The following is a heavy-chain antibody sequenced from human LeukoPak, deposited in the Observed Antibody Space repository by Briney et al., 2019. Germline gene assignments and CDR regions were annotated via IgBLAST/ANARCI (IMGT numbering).Heavy chain of an antibody. Sequence: GGSLRLSCAASGLSFSSFAMSWVRQGPARGLEWVSSIRGNGETFNADSVKGRFTLSSDISRNTVYFQLNNLRVEETSIYYCARASWVSSIDAVGWGQGTLVTASS. J-gene: IGHJ4*02. V-gene: IGHV3-23*01. CDR3: ARASWVSSIDAVG. D-gene: IGHD6-13*01. CDR1: GLSFSSFA. CDR2: IRGNGET.